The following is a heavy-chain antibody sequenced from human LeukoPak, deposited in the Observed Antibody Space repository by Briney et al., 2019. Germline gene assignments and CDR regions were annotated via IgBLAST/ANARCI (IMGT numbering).Heavy chain of an antibody. V-gene: IGHV1-18*01. CDR1: GYTLINHG. CDR3: ARELREEMAPEVETDAFDI. CDR2: ISAHNGDT. Sequence: RASVTVSYMASGYTLINHGTTWVRLAPGHASEWPGWISAHNGDTNYAQKFQGRVTMTTDTSTSTIYMELRSLTSDDTAVYYCARELREEMAPEVETDAFDIWGQGTMVTVSS. D-gene: IGHD5-24*01. J-gene: IGHJ3*02.